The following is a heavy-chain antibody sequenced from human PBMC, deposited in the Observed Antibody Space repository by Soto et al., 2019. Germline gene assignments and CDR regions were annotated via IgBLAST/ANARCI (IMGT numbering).Heavy chain of an antibody. CDR2: ISGSGGST. CDR3: AKDGSWGDHYYFDN. D-gene: IGHD2-21*02. CDR1: GFMFSSYA. J-gene: IGHJ4*02. V-gene: IGHV3-23*01. Sequence: PGGSLRLSCAVSGFMFSSYAMTWVRQAPGKGLEWVSSISGSGGSTYYSDSVRGRFTISRDNSKKMLYLETNSLKGDDTAVYYCAKDGSWGDHYYFDNWGQGTLVTVSS.